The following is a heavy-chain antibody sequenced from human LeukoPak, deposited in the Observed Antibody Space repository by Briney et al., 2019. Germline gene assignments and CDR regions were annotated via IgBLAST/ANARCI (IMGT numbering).Heavy chain of an antibody. Sequence: GGSLRLSCAASGFTVSSNYMSWVRQAPGKGLEWVSVIYSGGSTYYADSVKGRFTISRDNSKNTLYLQMNSLRAEDTAVYYCARDSSSWYGYYYYYMGVWGKGTTVTISS. CDR3: ARDSSSWYGYYYYYMGV. CDR1: GFTVSSNY. J-gene: IGHJ6*03. V-gene: IGHV3-66*01. CDR2: IYSGGST. D-gene: IGHD6-13*01.